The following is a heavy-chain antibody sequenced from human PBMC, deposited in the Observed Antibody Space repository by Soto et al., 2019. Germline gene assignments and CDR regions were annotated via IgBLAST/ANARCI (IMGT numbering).Heavy chain of an antibody. V-gene: IGHV3-23*01. Sequence: GGSLRLSCAASGFTFSSCAMGWVRQAPGKGLEWVSDIIDSGASTYYADSVKGRFTISRDNSKSTLYLQMNSLRAEDTAVYYCARYDSSGYYWPYYYYGMDVWGQGTTVTVSS. J-gene: IGHJ6*02. CDR2: IIDSGAST. D-gene: IGHD3-22*01. CDR3: ARYDSSGYYWPYYYYGMDV. CDR1: GFTFSSCA.